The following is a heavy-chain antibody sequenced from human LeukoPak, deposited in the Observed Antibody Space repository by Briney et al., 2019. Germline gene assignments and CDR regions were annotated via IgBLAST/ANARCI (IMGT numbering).Heavy chain of an antibody. Sequence: GASVKVSCKASGYTFTSYDINWVRQATGQGLEWTGWMNPNSGNTGYAQKFRGRVTMTRNTSISTAYMELSSLRSEDTAVYYCARGEVAALLDAFDIWGQGTMVTVSS. D-gene: IGHD2-15*01. V-gene: IGHV1-8*01. J-gene: IGHJ3*02. CDR3: ARGEVAALLDAFDI. CDR1: GYTFTSYD. CDR2: MNPNSGNT.